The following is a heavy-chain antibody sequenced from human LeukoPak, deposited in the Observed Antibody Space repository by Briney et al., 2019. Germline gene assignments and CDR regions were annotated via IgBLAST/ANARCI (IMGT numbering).Heavy chain of an antibody. CDR3: ARVVGTVTTLIDY. D-gene: IGHD4-17*01. CDR2: IYYSGST. V-gene: IGHV4-59*01. Sequence: SETLSLTCTVSGGSISSYYGSWIRQPPGKGLEWIGYIYYSGSTNYNPSLKSRVTISVDTSKNQFSLKLSSVTAADTAVYYCARVVGTVTTLIDYWGQGTLVTVSS. J-gene: IGHJ4*02. CDR1: GGSISSYY.